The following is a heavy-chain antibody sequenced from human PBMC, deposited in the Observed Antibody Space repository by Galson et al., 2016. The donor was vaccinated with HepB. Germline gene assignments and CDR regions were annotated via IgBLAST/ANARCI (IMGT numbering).Heavy chain of an antibody. V-gene: IGHV3-30*04. J-gene: IGHJ5*01. D-gene: IGHD6-6*01. CDR3: ARDGLHKRSSSSYYNWFDP. CDR2: IWYDGSSK. Sequence: SLRLSCAASGFTFSSYAIHWVRQAPGKGLEWVAVIWYDGSSKYYADSVEGRFTISRDNSKNTLYLQMKSLRAEDTAQYYCARDGLHKRSSSSYYNWFDPWGQGTLVTVSS. CDR1: GFTFSSYA.